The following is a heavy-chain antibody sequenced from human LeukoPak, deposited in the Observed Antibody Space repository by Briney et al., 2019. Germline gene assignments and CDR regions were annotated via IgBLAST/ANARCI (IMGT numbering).Heavy chain of an antibody. CDR1: GFTFSSYA. CDR3: ARAGEQWLISS. J-gene: IGHJ4*02. D-gene: IGHD6-19*01. Sequence: GGSLRLSCAASGFTFSSYAMHWVRQAPGKGLEWVAVISYDGSNKYYADSVKGRFTISRDNSKNTLYLQMNSLRAEDTAVYYCARAGEQWLISSWGQGTLVTVSS. V-gene: IGHV3-30-3*01. CDR2: ISYDGSNK.